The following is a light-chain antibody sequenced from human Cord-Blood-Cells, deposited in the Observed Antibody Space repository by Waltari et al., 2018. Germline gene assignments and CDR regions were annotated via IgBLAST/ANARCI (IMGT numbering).Light chain of an antibody. CDR1: QSVLYSSNNKNY. V-gene: IGKV4-1*01. Sequence: DIVMTQSPDSLAVSLGKRATINCKSNQSVLYSSNNKNYVAGYQQKPVWPPKLLIYWASTREDGVPDRCRGSGSGADFTLTISSLQAEDVAVYYCQQYYSTWTFGQGTRVEIK. CDR2: WAS. J-gene: IGKJ1*01. CDR3: QQYYSTWT.